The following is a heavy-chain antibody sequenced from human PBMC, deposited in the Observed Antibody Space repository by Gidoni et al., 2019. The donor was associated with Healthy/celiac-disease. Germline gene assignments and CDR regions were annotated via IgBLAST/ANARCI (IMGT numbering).Heavy chain of an antibody. D-gene: IGHD2-21*01. V-gene: IGHV1-46*01. CDR1: GYTFTSYY. Sequence: QVQLVQSGAEVKKPGASVKVSCKASGYTFTSYYMHWVRQAPGQGLEWMGIINPSGGSTSYAQKFQGRVTMTRDTSTSTVYMELSSLRSEDTAVYYCARAVWEFAVVVMDTYFQHWGQGTLVTVSS. CDR2: INPSGGST. CDR3: ARAVWEFAVVVMDTYFQH. J-gene: IGHJ1*01.